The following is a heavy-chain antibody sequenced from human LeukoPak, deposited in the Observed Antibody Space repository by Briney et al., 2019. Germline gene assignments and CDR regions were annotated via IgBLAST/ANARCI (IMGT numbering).Heavy chain of an antibody. V-gene: IGHV4-4*07. CDR2: IYTSGST. Sequence: SETLSLTCTVSGDSISSFHWSWIRQSAGKGLEWIGRIYTSGSTNYNPSLKSRVTMSVDTSKNQFSLKLSSVTAADTAVYYCARLDLDGGDSLYYYYYMDVWGEGTTVTVSS. CDR3: ARLDLDGGDSLYYYYYMDV. J-gene: IGHJ6*03. D-gene: IGHD2-21*02. CDR1: GDSISSFH.